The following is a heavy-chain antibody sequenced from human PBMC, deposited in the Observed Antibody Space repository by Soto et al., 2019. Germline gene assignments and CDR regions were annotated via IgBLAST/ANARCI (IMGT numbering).Heavy chain of an antibody. CDR3: APEGVRGVMGGFDY. Sequence: SETLSLTCAVYGGSFSGYYWSWIRQPPGKGLEWIGEINHSGSTNYNPSLKSRVTISVDTSKNQFSLKLSSVTAADTAVYYCAPEGVRGVMGGFDYWGQGTLVTVSS. V-gene: IGHV4-34*01. CDR2: INHSGST. CDR1: GGSFSGYY. D-gene: IGHD3-10*01. J-gene: IGHJ4*02.